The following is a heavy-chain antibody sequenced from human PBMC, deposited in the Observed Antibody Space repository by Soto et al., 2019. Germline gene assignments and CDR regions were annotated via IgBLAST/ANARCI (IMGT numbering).Heavy chain of an antibody. J-gene: IGHJ6*02. D-gene: IGHD6-13*01. CDR2: MNPNSGNT. CDR1: GYTFTSYD. V-gene: IGHV1-8*01. Sequence: QVQLVQSGAEVKKPGASVKVSCKASGYTFTSYDINWGRQATGQGLEGMGWMNPNSGNTGYAQKFQGRVTMTRNTSISTAYMELSSLRSEDTAVYYCTRKGIVAAADYYYYGMDVWGQGTTVTVSS. CDR3: TRKGIVAAADYYYYGMDV.